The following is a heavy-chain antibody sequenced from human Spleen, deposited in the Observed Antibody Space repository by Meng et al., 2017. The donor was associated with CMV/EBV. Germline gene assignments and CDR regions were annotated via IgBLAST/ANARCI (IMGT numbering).Heavy chain of an antibody. V-gene: IGHV1-8*01. J-gene: IGHJ4*02. CDR2: MNPNSGNT. Sequence: ASVKVSCKASGYTFTSYDINWVRQATGQGLEWMGWMNPNSGNTGYAQKFQGRVTMTRNTSISTAYMELSSLRSEDTAMYYCASTEGGATGDGDYWGQGTLVTVSS. CDR3: ASTEGGATGDGDY. D-gene: IGHD1-26*01. CDR1: GYTFTSYD.